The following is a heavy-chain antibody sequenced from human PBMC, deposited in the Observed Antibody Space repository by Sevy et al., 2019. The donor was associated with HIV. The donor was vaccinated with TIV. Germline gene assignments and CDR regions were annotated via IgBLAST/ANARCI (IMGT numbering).Heavy chain of an antibody. V-gene: IGHV1-18*01. D-gene: IGHD3-3*01. CDR3: AGGSSGGITIFGVAMGP. CDR2: ISAYNGNT. J-gene: IGHJ5*02. Sequence: ASVKVSCKASGYTFTSYGISWVRQAPGQGLEWMGWISAYNGNTNYAQKLQGRVTMTTDTSTRTAYMELRSLRSGDTAVYYCAGGSSGGITIFGVAMGPWGQGTLVTVSS. CDR1: GYTFTSYG.